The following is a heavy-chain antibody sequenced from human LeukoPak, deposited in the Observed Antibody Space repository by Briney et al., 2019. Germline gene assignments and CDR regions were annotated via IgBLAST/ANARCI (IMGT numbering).Heavy chain of an antibody. D-gene: IGHD5-18*01. V-gene: IGHV3-7*03. J-gene: IGHJ6*03. CDR1: GFTFSSYW. CDR3: ARGGGYSYEGYYYMDV. CDR2: IKQDGSEK. Sequence: GGSLRLSCAASGFTFSSYWMSWVRQAPGKGLEWVANIKQDGSEKYYVDSVKGRFTISRDNAKNSLYLQMNSLRAEDTAVYYCARGGGYSYEGYYYMDVWGKGTTVTVSS.